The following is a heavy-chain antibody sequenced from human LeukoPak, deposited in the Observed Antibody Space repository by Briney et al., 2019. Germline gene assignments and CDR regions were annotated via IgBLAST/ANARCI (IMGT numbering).Heavy chain of an antibody. CDR1: GGSISSYY. CDR2: IYTSGSA. D-gene: IGHD1-7*01. V-gene: IGHV4-4*07. J-gene: IGHJ4*02. Sequence: SETLSLTCTVSGGSISSYYWSWIRQPAGKALEWLGRIYTSGSANYNPSLKSRVTMSVDTSKNQFSLKLTSVTAADTAVYYCARESRGGTTVFDYWGQGTLVTVSS. CDR3: ARESRGGTTVFDY.